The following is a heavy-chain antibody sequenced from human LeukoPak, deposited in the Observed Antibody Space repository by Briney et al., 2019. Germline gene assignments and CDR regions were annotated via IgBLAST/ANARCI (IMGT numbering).Heavy chain of an antibody. Sequence: GGSLRLSCAASGFTFSKYGLHWVRQAPGKGLEWVAFIRDDGSTRYYADSVKGRFTISRDNSKNTLYLQMNSLRAEDTAVYYCAGLFYDYVWGTPYGMDVWGQGTTVTVSS. CDR3: AGLFYDYVWGTPYGMDV. D-gene: IGHD3-16*01. CDR1: GFTFSKYG. CDR2: IRDDGSTR. V-gene: IGHV3-30*02. J-gene: IGHJ6*02.